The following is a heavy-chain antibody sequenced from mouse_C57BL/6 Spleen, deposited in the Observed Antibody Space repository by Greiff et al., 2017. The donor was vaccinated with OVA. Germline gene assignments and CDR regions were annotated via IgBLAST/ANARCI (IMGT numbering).Heavy chain of an antibody. CDR3: ARQGSLYCDY. CDR1: GFTFTDYY. V-gene: IGHV7-3*01. Sequence: EVKLVESGGGLVQPGGSLSLSCAASGFTFTDYYMSWVRQPPGKALEWLGFIRNKANGYTTEYSASVKGRFTISRDNSQSILYLQMNAVRAEDRATYYCARQGSLYCDYWGQGTTLTVSS. D-gene: IGHD6-2*01. CDR2: IRNKANGYTT. J-gene: IGHJ2*01.